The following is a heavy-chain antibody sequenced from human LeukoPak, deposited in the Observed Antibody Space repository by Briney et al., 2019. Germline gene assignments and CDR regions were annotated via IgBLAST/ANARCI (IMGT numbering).Heavy chain of an antibody. CDR1: GGTFSSYG. V-gene: IGHV1-69*13. Sequence: SVKVSCKASGGTFSSYGINWVRQAPGQGLEWMGGIVPMYGTRNYAQKFQGRVIITADESTTTAHMELRSLRSEDTAVYYCARETSNYYYFDSWGQGTLVTVSS. D-gene: IGHD4-11*01. J-gene: IGHJ4*02. CDR2: IVPMYGTR. CDR3: ARETSNYYYFDS.